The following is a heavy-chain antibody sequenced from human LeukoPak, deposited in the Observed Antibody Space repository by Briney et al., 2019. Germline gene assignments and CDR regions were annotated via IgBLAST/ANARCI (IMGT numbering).Heavy chain of an antibody. CDR3: ARGGGYSGYMDY. Sequence: SETLSLTCAVYGGSFSGYYWSWIRQPPGKGLEWIGEINHSGSTNYNPSLKSRVTISVDTSKNQFSLKLSSVTAADTAVYYRARGGGYSGYMDYWGQGTLVTVSS. J-gene: IGHJ4*02. CDR2: INHSGST. V-gene: IGHV4-34*01. CDR1: GGSFSGYY. D-gene: IGHD5-12*01.